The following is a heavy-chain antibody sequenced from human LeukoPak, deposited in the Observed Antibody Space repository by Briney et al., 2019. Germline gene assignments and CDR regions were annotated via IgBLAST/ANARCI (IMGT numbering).Heavy chain of an antibody. Sequence: PGGSLRLSCAASGFTFSSNAMSWVRQAPGKGLEWVSGISGNGGSTYYADSVKGRFTISRDNSKNTLYLQMNSLRAEDTAIYYCAKSGGYRSNTGYYWGQGTLVTVSS. V-gene: IGHV3-23*01. D-gene: IGHD5-12*01. J-gene: IGHJ4*02. CDR1: GFTFSSNA. CDR3: AKSGGYRSNTGYY. CDR2: ISGNGGST.